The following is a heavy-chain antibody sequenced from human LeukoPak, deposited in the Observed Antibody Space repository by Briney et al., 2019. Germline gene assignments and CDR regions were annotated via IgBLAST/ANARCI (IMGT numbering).Heavy chain of an antibody. V-gene: IGHV3-23*01. J-gene: IGHJ4*02. D-gene: IGHD3-22*01. CDR2: ISGSGGST. Sequence: GGSLRLSCAASGFTFSSYAMSWVRQAPGKGLEWVSAISGSGGSTYYADSVKGRFTISRDNSKNTLYLQMNSLRAEDTAAYYCAKNYEGSSGYYYAWGQGTLVTVSS. CDR3: AKNYEGSSGYYYA. CDR1: GFTFSSYA.